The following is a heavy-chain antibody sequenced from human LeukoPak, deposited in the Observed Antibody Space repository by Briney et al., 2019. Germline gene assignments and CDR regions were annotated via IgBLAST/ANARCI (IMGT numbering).Heavy chain of an antibody. CDR2: IYSSGST. CDR3: ARSDGYGLVGI. CDR1: GVSISSGSNY. D-gene: IGHD3-10*01. V-gene: IGHV4-39*07. J-gene: IGHJ3*02. Sequence: SETLSLTCRVSGVSISSGSNYWGWIRQPPGKTLEWIGSIYSSGSTYYNSSLKSRIIILIDTAKNHFSLNLSSVTAADTAVYYCARSDGYGLVGIWGQGTMVTVSS.